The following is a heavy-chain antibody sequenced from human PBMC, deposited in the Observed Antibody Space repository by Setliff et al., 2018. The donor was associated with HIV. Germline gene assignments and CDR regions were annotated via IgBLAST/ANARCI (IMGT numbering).Heavy chain of an antibody. CDR3: ARARGFQYMDV. J-gene: IGHJ6*03. Sequence: ASVKVSCKASGYTFSNYAMHWVRQAPGQRLEWIGWINSYNDDTRYSQKFQGRVTITKSTSATTVYMDLRSLTSQDTAVYYCARARGFQYMDVWGKGTAVTVSS. V-gene: IGHV1-3*04. CDR1: GYTFSNYA. D-gene: IGHD3-10*01. CDR2: INSYNDDT.